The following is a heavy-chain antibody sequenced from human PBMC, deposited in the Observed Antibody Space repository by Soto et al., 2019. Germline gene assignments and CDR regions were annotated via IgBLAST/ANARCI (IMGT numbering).Heavy chain of an antibody. Sequence: SGGSLRLSCAASGFTFSSYAMHWVRQAPGKGLEWVAVISYDGSNKYYADSVKGRFTISRDNSKNTLYLQMNSLRAEDTAVYYCARDEDYDSSGYLPFFDYWGQGTLVTVSS. CDR3: ARDEDYDSSGYLPFFDY. CDR2: ISYDGSNK. CDR1: GFTFSSYA. J-gene: IGHJ4*02. V-gene: IGHV3-30-3*01. D-gene: IGHD3-22*01.